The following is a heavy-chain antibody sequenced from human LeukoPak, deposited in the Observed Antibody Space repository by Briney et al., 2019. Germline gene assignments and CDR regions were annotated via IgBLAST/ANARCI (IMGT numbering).Heavy chain of an antibody. CDR3: ARAQIEDY. V-gene: IGHV3-21*01. CDR2: ISSSDGYI. Sequence: PGGSLRLSCAASGFTFSSNTMNWVRQAPGKGLEWVSSISSSDGYIYYADSVKGRFTNSRDNAKNPLFLQMNSPRAEDTAVYYCARAQIEDYWGQGTLVTVPS. CDR1: GFTFSSNT. J-gene: IGHJ4*02.